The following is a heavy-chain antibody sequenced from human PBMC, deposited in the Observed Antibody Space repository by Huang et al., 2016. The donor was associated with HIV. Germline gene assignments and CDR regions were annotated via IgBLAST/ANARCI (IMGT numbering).Heavy chain of an antibody. CDR3: ARDVFHTSDLPSPDASDI. D-gene: IGHD6-19*01. CDR2: VSPHNGDA. Sequence: QVHLVQSGAEVKKPGASVKVSCKASGYTFTTYGLNWVRQAPGQGLEWMGWVSPHNGDAKYTPKFQGRVTLTTDTSTSKAYFELRSLRADDTAVYYCARDVFHTSDLPSPDASDIWGQGTMVTVSS. V-gene: IGHV1-18*01. J-gene: IGHJ3*02. CDR1: GYTFTTYG.